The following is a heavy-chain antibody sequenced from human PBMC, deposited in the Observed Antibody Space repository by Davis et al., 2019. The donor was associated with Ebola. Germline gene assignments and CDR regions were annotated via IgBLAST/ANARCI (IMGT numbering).Heavy chain of an antibody. D-gene: IGHD2-15*01. Sequence: GGSLRLSCAASGFTFSNYGMHWVRQAPGKGLEWVAVISYDGSNKYYADSVKGRFTISRDHGKKSLYLQMNSLRAEDTAVYYCARVEYWGQGTLVTVSS. CDR3: ARVEY. V-gene: IGHV3-30*03. CDR2: ISYDGSNK. CDR1: GFTFSNYG. J-gene: IGHJ4*02.